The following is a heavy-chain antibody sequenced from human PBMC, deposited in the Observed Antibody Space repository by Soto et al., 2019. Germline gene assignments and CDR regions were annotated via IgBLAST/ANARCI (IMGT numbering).Heavy chain of an antibody. D-gene: IGHD3-3*01. J-gene: IGHJ3*02. V-gene: IGHV4-34*01. Sequence: QVQLQQWGAGLLKPSETLSLTCAVYGGSFSGYYWSWIRQPPGKGLEWIGEINHSGSTNYNPSPKSRVTXXXXXXKXQFXXXXXXXXXXXXXXXXXXXXXXXXXLEXLVDAFX. CDR3: XXXXXXXXLEXLVDAFX. CDR1: GGSFSGYY. CDR2: INHSGST.